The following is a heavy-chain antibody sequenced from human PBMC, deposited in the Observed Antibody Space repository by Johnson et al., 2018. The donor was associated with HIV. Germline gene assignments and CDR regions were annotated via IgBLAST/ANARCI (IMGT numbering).Heavy chain of an antibody. D-gene: IGHD1-26*01. Sequence: QVQLVESVGGVVQPGRSLRLSCAASGSTFSSYAMHWVRQAPGKGLEWVAVISYDGSNKYYADSVKGRFTISRDNSKNPLSLQMNSLRAEDTAVYYCAQGGGSYYRGDAFDIWGQGTMVTVSS. J-gene: IGHJ3*02. CDR1: GSTFSSYA. CDR2: ISYDGSNK. CDR3: AQGGGSYYRGDAFDI. V-gene: IGHV3-30*04.